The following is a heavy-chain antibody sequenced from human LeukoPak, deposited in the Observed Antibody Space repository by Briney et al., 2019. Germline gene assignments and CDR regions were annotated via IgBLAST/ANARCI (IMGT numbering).Heavy chain of an antibody. J-gene: IGHJ4*02. D-gene: IGHD3-10*01. Sequence: GGSLRLSCTASGFTFGDYAMSWVRQAPGKGLEWVGFIRSKAYGGTTEYAASVKGRFTISRDDSKSIAYLQMNSLKTEDTAVYYCTSLNYYAPYYFDYWGQETLVTVSS. CDR1: GFTFGDYA. CDR2: IRSKAYGGTT. CDR3: TSLNYYAPYYFDY. V-gene: IGHV3-49*04.